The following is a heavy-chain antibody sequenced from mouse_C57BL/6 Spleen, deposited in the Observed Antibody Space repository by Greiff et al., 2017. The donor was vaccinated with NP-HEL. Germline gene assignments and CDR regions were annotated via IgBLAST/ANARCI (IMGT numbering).Heavy chain of an antibody. D-gene: IGHD1-1*01. Sequence: VKLQESGPELVKPGASVKLSCKASGYTFTSYDINWVKQRPGQGLEWIGWIYPRDGSTKYNEKFKGKATLTVYTSSSTAYMELHSLTSEDSAVYFCARGDYGSSYDAMDYWGQGTSVTVSS. CDR1: GYTFTSYD. CDR2: IYPRDGST. V-gene: IGHV1-85*01. J-gene: IGHJ4*01. CDR3: ARGDYGSSYDAMDY.